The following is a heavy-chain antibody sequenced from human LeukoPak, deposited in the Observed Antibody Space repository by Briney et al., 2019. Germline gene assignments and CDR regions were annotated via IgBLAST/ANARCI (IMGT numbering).Heavy chain of an antibody. Sequence: PGGSVRLSCTASGFTFSSYSLNWVRQAPGKGLEWVSYISTSSNYIYYAESVKGRFTISRDNDKNSLYLQMNSLRVEDTAVYYCARVFRPSLTVFIIRGAFDIWGQGTMVTVSS. CDR3: ARVFRPSLTVFIIRGAFDI. D-gene: IGHD3-3*01. CDR1: GFTFSSYS. CDR2: ISTSSNYI. V-gene: IGHV3-21*01. J-gene: IGHJ3*02.